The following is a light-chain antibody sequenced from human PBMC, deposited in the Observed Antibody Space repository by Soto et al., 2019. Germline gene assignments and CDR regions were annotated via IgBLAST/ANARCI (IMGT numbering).Light chain of an antibody. CDR1: QSILDRSKNKYY. V-gene: IGKV4-1*01. J-gene: IGKJ1*01. Sequence: DIVMTQSPDSLAVSLCGRATFNCKSSQSILDRSKNKYYLAWYQQKSGQPPKLLIYWASLRESGVPDRFTGSGSGTDFTLTISSLQAEDVAVYYCQQYFTSPWTVGQGTNVDNK. CDR3: QQYFTSPWT. CDR2: WAS.